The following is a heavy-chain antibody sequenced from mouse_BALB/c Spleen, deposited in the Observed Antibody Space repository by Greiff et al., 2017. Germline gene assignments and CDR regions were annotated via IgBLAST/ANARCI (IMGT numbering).Heavy chain of an antibody. CDR2: IWGDGST. V-gene: IGHV2-6-7*01. CDR1: GFSLTGYG. D-gene: IGHD2-4*01. Sequence: VQLQESGPGLVAPSLSLSITCTVSGFSLTGYGVNWVRQPPGKGLEWLGMIWGDGSTDYNSALKSRLSISKDNSKSQVFSKMNSLQTDDTARYYCARGPLYYDYDWFAYWGQGTLVTVSA. J-gene: IGHJ3*01. CDR3: ARGPLYYDYDWFAY.